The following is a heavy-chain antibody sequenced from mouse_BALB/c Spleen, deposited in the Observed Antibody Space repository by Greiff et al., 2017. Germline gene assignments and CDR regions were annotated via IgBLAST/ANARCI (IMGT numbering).Heavy chain of an antibody. J-gene: IGHJ3*01. CDR1: GFTFSSYG. V-gene: IGHV5-6-3*01. CDR3: AREGYRWFAY. CDR2: INSNGGST. D-gene: IGHD2-14*01. Sequence: EVNVVESGGGLVQPGGSLKLSCAASGFTFSSYGMSWVRQTPDKRLELVATINSNGGSTYYPDSVKGRFTISRDNAKNTLYLQMSSLKSEDTAMYYCAREGYRWFAYWGQGTLVTVSA.